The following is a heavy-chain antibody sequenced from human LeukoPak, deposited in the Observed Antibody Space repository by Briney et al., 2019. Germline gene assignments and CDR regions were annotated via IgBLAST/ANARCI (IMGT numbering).Heavy chain of an antibody. V-gene: IGHV4-59*12. CDR2: IYYSGST. CDR3: ARLYGNYQNYFDY. Sequence: SETLSLTCTVSGGSISGYYWSWIRQPPGKGLEWIGYIYYSGSTNYNPSLKSRVTISVDTSKNQFSLKLRSVTAADTAVYYCARLYGNYQNYFDYWGQGTLVTVSS. D-gene: IGHD1-7*01. CDR1: GGSISGYY. J-gene: IGHJ4*02.